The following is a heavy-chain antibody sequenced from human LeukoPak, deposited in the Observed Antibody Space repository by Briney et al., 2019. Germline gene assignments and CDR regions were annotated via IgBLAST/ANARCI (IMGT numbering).Heavy chain of an antibody. Sequence: GGSLRLSCVASGFTFSDYAMSWVRQAPGKGLEWVSGLNEDGSTTFYADSVQGRFTIARDNPKNMLYLQMNSLRAEDTAVYYCVKDYPRIGVTGSTSFFDYWGQGTLVTVSS. V-gene: IGHV3-23*01. D-gene: IGHD1-7*01. CDR2: LNEDGSTT. J-gene: IGHJ4*02. CDR1: GFTFSDYA. CDR3: VKDYPRIGVTGSTSFFDY.